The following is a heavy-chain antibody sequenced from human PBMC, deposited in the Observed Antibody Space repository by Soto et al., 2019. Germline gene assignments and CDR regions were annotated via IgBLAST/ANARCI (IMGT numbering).Heavy chain of an antibody. J-gene: IGHJ6*02. CDR2: IIPIFGTA. D-gene: IGHD3-9*01. V-gene: IGHV1-69*06. Sequence: SVKVSCKASGGTFSSYAISWVRQAPGQGLEWMGGIIPIFGTANYAQKFQGRVTITADKSTSTAYMELSSLRSEDTAVYYCARGGVIRYFDSVRSHVDYYYGMDVWGQGTTVTVSS. CDR1: GGTFSSYA. CDR3: ARGGVIRYFDSVRSHVDYYYGMDV.